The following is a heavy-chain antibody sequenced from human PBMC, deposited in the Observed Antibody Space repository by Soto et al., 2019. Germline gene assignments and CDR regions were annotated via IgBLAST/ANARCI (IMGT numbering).Heavy chain of an antibody. CDR3: AKPFVNGEIDY. D-gene: IGHD3-10*01. Sequence: EVHLLESGGGLVQPGGSLRLSCVAAGFTFSTYAMSWVRQAPGKGLEWVSIIGSSGGVTVYADSVNGHFTISRDNSKNTLYLQTNSLTAEDTAVYYCAKPFVNGEIDYWGQGNLVTVSS. V-gene: IGHV3-23*01. J-gene: IGHJ4*02. CDR1: GFTFSTYA. CDR2: IGSSGGVT.